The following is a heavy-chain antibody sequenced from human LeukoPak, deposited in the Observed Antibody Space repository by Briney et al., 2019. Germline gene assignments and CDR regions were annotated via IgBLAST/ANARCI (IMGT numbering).Heavy chain of an antibody. CDR1: GFTFSSYG. Sequence: PGRSLRLSCAASGFTFSSYGMHWVRQAPGKGLEWVAVIWYDGSNKYYADSVKGRFTISRDNSKNTLYLQMNSLRAEDTAVYYCARGLVVVTATPGYYFDYWGQGTLVTVSS. J-gene: IGHJ4*02. CDR2: IWYDGSNK. D-gene: IGHD2-21*02. V-gene: IGHV3-33*08. CDR3: ARGLVVVTATPGYYFDY.